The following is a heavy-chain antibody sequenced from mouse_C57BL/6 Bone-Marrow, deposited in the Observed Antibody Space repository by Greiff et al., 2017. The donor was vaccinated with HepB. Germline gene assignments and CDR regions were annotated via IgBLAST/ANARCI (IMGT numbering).Heavy chain of an antibody. D-gene: IGHD2-1*01. CDR2: ISSGSSTI. V-gene: IGHV5-17*01. CDR3: ASPYYYGNYDYAMDY. Sequence: EVHLVESGGVLVKPGGSLKLSCAASGFTFSDYGMHWVRQAPEKGLEWVAYISSGSSTIYYADTVKGRFTISRDNAKNTLFLQMTSLRSEDTAMYYCASPYYYGNYDYAMDYWGQGTSVTVSS. CDR1: GFTFSDYG. J-gene: IGHJ4*01.